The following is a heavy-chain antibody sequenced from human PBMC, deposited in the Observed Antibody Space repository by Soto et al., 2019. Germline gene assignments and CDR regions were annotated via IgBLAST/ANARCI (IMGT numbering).Heavy chain of an antibody. CDR3: ARDVVTAVAGSVNFSDP. D-gene: IGHD6-19*01. J-gene: IGHJ5*02. CDR2: IWYDGTKR. V-gene: IGHV3-33*01. CDR1: GFSLRTSG. Sequence: QVQLVESGGGVVQSGRSLTLSCAASGFSLRTSGMHWLRRAPGKGLEWVGFIWYDGTKRFYANSVKGRSTISKDNSINILYLQMSGLRAEDTAVCYCARDVVTAVAGSVNFSDPWGQGTLVTVSS.